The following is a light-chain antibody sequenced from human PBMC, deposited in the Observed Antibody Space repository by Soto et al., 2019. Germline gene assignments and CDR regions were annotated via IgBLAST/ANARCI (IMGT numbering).Light chain of an antibody. J-gene: IGLJ3*02. CDR3: ASWDDSLKGVL. CDR2: FNE. V-gene: IGLV1-44*01. Sequence: QSVLTQPPSASGTPGQRVSISCSGGRSNIGSNLVSWYQQLPGTAPKLLLYFNEQRPSGVPDRFSGSKSGTSASLAVSELQSGDEADYFCASWDDSLKGVLFGGGTKLTVL. CDR1: RSNIGSNL.